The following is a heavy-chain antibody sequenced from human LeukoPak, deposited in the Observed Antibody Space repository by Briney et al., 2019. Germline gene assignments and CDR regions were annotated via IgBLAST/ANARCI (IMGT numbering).Heavy chain of an antibody. CDR1: GYTFTGYY. Sequence: ASVKVSCKASGYTFTGYYMHWVRQAPGQGLEWMGWINPNSGGTNYAQKFQGRVTMTRDTSISTAYMELSRLRSDDTAVYYCARPRRYCSSTSCQDDDNYYYYGMDVWGQGTTVTVS. D-gene: IGHD2-2*01. CDR3: ARPRRYCSSTSCQDDDNYYYYGMDV. CDR2: INPNSGGT. J-gene: IGHJ6*02. V-gene: IGHV1-2*02.